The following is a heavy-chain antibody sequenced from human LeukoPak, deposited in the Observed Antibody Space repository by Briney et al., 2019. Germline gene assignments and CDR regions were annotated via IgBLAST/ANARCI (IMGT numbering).Heavy chain of an antibody. V-gene: IGHV3-48*03. CDR3: AREGYYGSGSYYRKMGMDV. CDR2: ISSSGSTI. D-gene: IGHD3-10*01. CDR1: GFTFSSYE. Sequence: GGSLRLSCAASGFTFSSYEMSWVRQAPGKGLEWVSYISSSGSTIYYADSVKGRFTISRDNAKNSLYLQMNSLRAEDTAVYYCAREGYYGSGSYYRKMGMDVWGQGTTVTVSS. J-gene: IGHJ6*02.